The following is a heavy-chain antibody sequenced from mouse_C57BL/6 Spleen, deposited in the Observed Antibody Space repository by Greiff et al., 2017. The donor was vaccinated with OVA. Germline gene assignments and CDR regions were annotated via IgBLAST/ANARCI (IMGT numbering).Heavy chain of an antibody. J-gene: IGHJ2*01. CDR1: GYTFTSYW. CDR3: ARYYYGSSYSYYFDY. V-gene: IGHV1-69*01. D-gene: IGHD1-1*01. CDR2: IDPSDSYT. Sequence: QVQLQQPGAELVMPGASVKLSCKASGYTFTSYWMHWVKQRPGQGLAWIGEIDPSDSYTNYNQKFKGKSTLTVDKSSSTAYMQLSSLTSEDSAVYYCARYYYGSSYSYYFDYWGQGTTLTVSS.